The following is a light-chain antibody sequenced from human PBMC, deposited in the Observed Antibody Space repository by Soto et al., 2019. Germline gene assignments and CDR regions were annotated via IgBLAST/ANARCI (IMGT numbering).Light chain of an antibody. J-gene: IGKJ4*01. CDR2: GAS. V-gene: IGKV3-20*01. CDR3: QQYSGSPRT. Sequence: EIVLTQSPGTLSLSPGERATLSCRASQTVSTNYLAWFQHKPGQAPRLRIDGASSRATGIPDRFSGSGSGTDFTLPITSLEPEDFAVYFCQQYSGSPRTFGGGTKVEIK. CDR1: QTVSTNY.